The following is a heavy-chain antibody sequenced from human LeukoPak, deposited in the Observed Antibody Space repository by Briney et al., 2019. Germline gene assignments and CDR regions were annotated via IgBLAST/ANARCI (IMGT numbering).Heavy chain of an antibody. CDR3: ARALHPYGDYGLGYCYMDV. CDR1: GFTFSSYS. J-gene: IGHJ6*03. V-gene: IGHV3-21*01. D-gene: IGHD4-17*01. Sequence: GGSLRLSCAASGFTFSSYSMNWVRQAPGKGLEWVSSISSSSSYIYYADSVKGRFTISRDNAKNSLYLQMNSLRAEDTAVYYCARALHPYGDYGLGYCYMDVRGKGTTVTVSS. CDR2: ISSSSSYI.